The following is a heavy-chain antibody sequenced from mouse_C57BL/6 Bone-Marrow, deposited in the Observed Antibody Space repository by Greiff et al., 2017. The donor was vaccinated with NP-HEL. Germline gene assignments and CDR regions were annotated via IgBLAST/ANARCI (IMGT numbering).Heavy chain of an antibody. CDR2: IYPVSGET. CDR1: GYTFTDHI. D-gene: IGHD1-1*01. CDR3: AYGSSSNYYAMDY. J-gene: IGHJ4*01. V-gene: IGHV1-11*01. Sequence: QVQLQQSGAELASPGASVTLSCKASGYTFTDHIMNWVKKRPGQGLEWIGRIYPVSGETNYNQQFMGKATFSVDRSSSTVYMVLNSLTSEDPAVYYCAYGSSSNYYAMDYWGRGTSGAVSA.